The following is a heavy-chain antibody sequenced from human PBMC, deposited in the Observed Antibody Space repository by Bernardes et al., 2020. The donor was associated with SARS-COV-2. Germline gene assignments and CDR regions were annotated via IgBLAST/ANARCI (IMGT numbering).Heavy chain of an antibody. CDR2: IDWDDDK. Sequence: SGPTLVKPSQTLTLTCNFSGFSLSTSGMCVSWIRQPPGKALEWLALIDWDDDKYYSTSLKTRLTISKDTSKNQVLLTMTNMDPVDTATYYCARTLDYGDGARQSLAVFDSWGQGTVVTVSS. D-gene: IGHD3-10*01. CDR1: GFSLSTSGMC. CDR3: ARTLDYGDGARQSLAVFDS. V-gene: IGHV2-70*12. J-gene: IGHJ4*02.